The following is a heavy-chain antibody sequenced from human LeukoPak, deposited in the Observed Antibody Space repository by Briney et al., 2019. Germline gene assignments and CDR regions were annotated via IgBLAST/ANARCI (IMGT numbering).Heavy chain of an antibody. D-gene: IGHD6-13*01. J-gene: IGHJ5*02. CDR3: ARQGSSSWYIGWFDP. CDR2: VYYSGST. CDR1: GGSFSSSNNN. Sequence: SETLSLTCAVSGGSFSSSNNNWGWIRQPPGKGLEWIGTVYYSGSTYYNPSLKSRVTISVDTSKNQFSLKLSSVTAADTAVYYCARQGSSSWYIGWFDPWGQGTLVTVSS. V-gene: IGHV4-39*01.